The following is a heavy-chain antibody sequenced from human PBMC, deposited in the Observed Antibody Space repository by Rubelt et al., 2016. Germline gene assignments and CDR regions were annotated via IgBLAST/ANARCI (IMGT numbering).Heavy chain of an antibody. V-gene: IGHV2-70*15. J-gene: IGHJ6*02. CDR1: GFSLSTSGMC. CDR3: ARSKYGSGSYYADYYNYGMDV. D-gene: IGHD3-10*01. Sequence: QVTLRESGPALVKPTQTLTLTCTFSGFSLSTSGMCVSWIRQPPGKALEWLARIDWDDDKYYSTSLKTRLTISKDTSKNQVVLTMTNMDPVDTATYYCARSKYGSGSYYADYYNYGMDVWGQGTTVTVSS. CDR2: IDWDDDK.